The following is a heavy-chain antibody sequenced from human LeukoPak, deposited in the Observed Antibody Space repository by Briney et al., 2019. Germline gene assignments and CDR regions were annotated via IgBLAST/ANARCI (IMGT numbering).Heavy chain of an antibody. Sequence: SETLSLTCTVSGGSISSYYWSWIRQPPGKGLEWIGYIYYSGSTNYNPSLKSRVTISVDTSKNQFSLKLSSVTAADTAVYYCARVVSDYYDSSGYPDYRGQGTLVTVSS. CDR1: GGSISSYY. D-gene: IGHD3-22*01. CDR2: IYYSGST. V-gene: IGHV4-59*01. CDR3: ARVVSDYYDSSGYPDY. J-gene: IGHJ4*02.